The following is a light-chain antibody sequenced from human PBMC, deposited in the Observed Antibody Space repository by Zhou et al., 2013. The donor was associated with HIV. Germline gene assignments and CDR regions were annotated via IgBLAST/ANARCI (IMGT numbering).Light chain of an antibody. J-gene: IGLJ2*01. CDR2: EVN. CDR3: SSYTTSHTVV. CDR1: SSDIGGYNY. V-gene: IGLV2-11*01. Sequence: QSVLTQPRSVSGSPGQSVTISCTGTSSDIGGYNYVSWYQHHPGKAPKLLIYEVNNRPSGVPDRFPGSKSDNTASLIISGLQAEDEADYYCSSYTTSHTVVFGGGTKLTVL.